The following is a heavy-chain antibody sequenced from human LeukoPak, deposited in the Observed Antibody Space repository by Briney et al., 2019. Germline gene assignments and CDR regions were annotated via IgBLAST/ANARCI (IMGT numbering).Heavy chain of an antibody. Sequence: GASVKVSCKASGYTFTSYYMHWVRQAPGQGLEWMGIINPSGGSASYAQKFQGRVTMIRDTSTSTVYMELSSLRSEDTAVYYCAGGVRIEGSGSYEGPFFDYWGQGTLVTVSS. CDR1: GYTFTSYY. V-gene: IGHV1-46*01. CDR3: AGGVRIEGSGSYEGPFFDY. J-gene: IGHJ4*02. D-gene: IGHD3-10*01. CDR2: INPSGGSA.